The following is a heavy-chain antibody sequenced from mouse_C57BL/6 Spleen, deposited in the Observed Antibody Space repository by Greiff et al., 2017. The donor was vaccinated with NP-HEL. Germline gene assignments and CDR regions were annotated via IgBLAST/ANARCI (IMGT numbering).Heavy chain of an antibody. Sequence: EVKLQESVAELVRPGASVKLSCTASGFNIKNTYMHWVKQRPEQGLEWIGRIDPANGNTKYAPKFQGKATITADTSSNPAYLQLSVLTSEETAIYYCARYGTTVGEEETHWYFEVGGTGTTVTVSS. CDR1: GFNIKNTY. CDR3: ARYGTTVGEEETHWYFEV. CDR2: IDPANGNT. V-gene: IGHV14-3*01. D-gene: IGHD1-1*01. J-gene: IGHJ1*03.